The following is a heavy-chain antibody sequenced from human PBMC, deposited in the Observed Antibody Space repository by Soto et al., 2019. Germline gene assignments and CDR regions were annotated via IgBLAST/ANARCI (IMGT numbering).Heavy chain of an antibody. J-gene: IGHJ5*02. CDR2: IYWNDDT. CDR1: GFSLTTAGAG. D-gene: IGHD4-17*01. CDR3: AQRGYGNYPRDNWFDP. Sequence: QITLKESGPTLVKPTQTLTLTCTFSGFSLTTAGAGVGWIRQPPGKALEWLALIYWNDDTRYSPSLKSRLTITKDTYKNQVVLRMTNMDPVDTATYYCAQRGYGNYPRDNWFDPWGQGILVIVSS. V-gene: IGHV2-5*01.